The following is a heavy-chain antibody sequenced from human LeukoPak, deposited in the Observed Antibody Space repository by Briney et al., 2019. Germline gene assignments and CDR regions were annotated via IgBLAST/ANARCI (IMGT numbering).Heavy chain of an antibody. CDR1: GFTFDDYG. D-gene: IGHD3-10*01. CDR3: ARHQYYGSGSYYIHPFDY. Sequence: GGSLRLSCAASGFTFDDYGMSWVRQAPGKGLEWVSGINWNGGSTGYADSVKGRFTISRDNAKNSLYLQMNSLRAEDTALYYCARHQYYGSGSYYIHPFDYWGQGTLVTVSS. J-gene: IGHJ4*02. V-gene: IGHV3-20*04. CDR2: INWNGGST.